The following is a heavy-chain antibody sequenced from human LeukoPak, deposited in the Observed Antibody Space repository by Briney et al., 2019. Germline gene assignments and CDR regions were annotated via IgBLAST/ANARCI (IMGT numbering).Heavy chain of an antibody. CDR1: GATFSSYA. V-gene: IGHV1-69*05. Sequence: GSSVKVSCSASGATFSSYAISWVRQAPGQGVGWGEETIPIFGTANYAQKFQGRVTITTDESTSTAYMELSSLRSEDTAVYCCARGGYYDFWSGYLDYWGQGTLVTVSS. J-gene: IGHJ4*02. CDR2: TIPIFGTA. D-gene: IGHD3-3*01. CDR3: ARGGYYDFWSGYLDY.